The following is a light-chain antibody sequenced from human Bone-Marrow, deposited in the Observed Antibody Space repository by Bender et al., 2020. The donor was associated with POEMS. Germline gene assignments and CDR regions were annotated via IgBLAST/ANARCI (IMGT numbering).Light chain of an antibody. V-gene: IGLV3-1*01. J-gene: IGLJ2*01. CDR1: KLGDKY. Sequence: SYEVTQPPSVSVSPGQTASITCSGDKLGDKYVSWYQQRPGQSPVLVISQDKKRPSGIPERFSASNSGSTATLTISGTQTMDEADYYCQAWDSITVVFGGGTKLTVL. CDR3: QAWDSITVV. CDR2: QDK.